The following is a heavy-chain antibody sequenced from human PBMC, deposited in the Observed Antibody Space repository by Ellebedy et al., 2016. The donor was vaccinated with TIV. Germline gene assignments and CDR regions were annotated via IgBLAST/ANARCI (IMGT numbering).Heavy chain of an antibody. CDR1: GFTFSTYA. J-gene: IGHJ4*02. CDR2: ISYDGRNK. CDR3: TRAFYDVGGYFDY. Sequence: GESLKISCAASGFTFSTYAMHWVRQAPGKGLEWVAVISYDGRNKYYADSVKGRFTISRDNSKNTLYLQMSTLRAEDTAVYYCTRAFYDVGGYFDYWGQGTLVTVSS. V-gene: IGHV3-30*15. D-gene: IGHD3-3*01.